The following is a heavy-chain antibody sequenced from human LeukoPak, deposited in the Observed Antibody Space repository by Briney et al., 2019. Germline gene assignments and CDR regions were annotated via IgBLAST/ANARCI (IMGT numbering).Heavy chain of an antibody. CDR1: GGSISSGGYY. CDR2: IYHSGST. CDR3: ARARLHMDV. J-gene: IGHJ6*03. V-gene: IGHV4-30-2*01. Sequence: PSETLSLSCTVSGGSISSGGYYWSWIRQPPGKGLEWIGYIYHSGSTYYNPSLKSRVTISVDRSKNQFSLKLSSVTAADTAVYYCARARLHMDVWGKGTTVTVSS.